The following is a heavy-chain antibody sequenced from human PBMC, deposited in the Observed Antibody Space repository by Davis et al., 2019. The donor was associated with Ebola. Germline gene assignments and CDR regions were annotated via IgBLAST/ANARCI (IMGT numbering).Heavy chain of an antibody. Sequence: PSETLSLTCTVSGGSISSSSYYWGWIRQPPGKGLEWIGSIYYSGSTYYNVSLKSRVTITVDTSKNQFSLKLSSVTAADTAVYYCARNNSGIPFDYWGQGVLVTVSS. CDR2: IYYSGST. D-gene: IGHD3-10*01. V-gene: IGHV4-39*07. J-gene: IGHJ4*02. CDR3: ARNNSGIPFDY. CDR1: GGSISSSSYY.